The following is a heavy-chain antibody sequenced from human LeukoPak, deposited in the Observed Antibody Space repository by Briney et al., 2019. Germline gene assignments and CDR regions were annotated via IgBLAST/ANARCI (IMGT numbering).Heavy chain of an antibody. V-gene: IGHV1-69*05. J-gene: IGHJ4*02. Sequence: ASVKVSCKASGGTFSSYAISWVRQAPGQGLEWMGGIIPIFGTANYAQKFQGRVTITTDESTSTAYMELSSLRSEDTAVYYCARSAGYSYGPLDYWGQGTLVTVSS. CDR3: ARSAGYSYGPLDY. CDR1: GGTFSSYA. CDR2: IIPIFGTA. D-gene: IGHD5-18*01.